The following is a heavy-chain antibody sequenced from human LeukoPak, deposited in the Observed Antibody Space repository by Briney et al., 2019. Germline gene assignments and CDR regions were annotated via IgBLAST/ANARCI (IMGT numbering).Heavy chain of an antibody. CDR1: GFIFRSYG. CDR2: ISSSGGTT. V-gene: IGHV3-23*01. D-gene: IGHD3-10*01. Sequence: PGGSLRLSCAASGFIFRSYGMSWVRQAPGKGLEWVSGISSSGGTTHYADSVQGRFTISRDNSKNTLYLQMNSLRAGDTAIYYCAKVGPSLVRGLIRGGARYYYNYMDVWGKGTTVTVSS. J-gene: IGHJ6*03. CDR3: AKVGPSLVRGLIRGGARYYYNYMDV.